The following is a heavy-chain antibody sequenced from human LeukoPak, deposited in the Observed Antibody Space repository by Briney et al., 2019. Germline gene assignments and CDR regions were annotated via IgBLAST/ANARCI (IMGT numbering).Heavy chain of an antibody. J-gene: IGHJ4*02. CDR2: IYTSGST. D-gene: IGHD3-9*01. CDR1: GGSISGYN. V-gene: IGHV4-4*07. Sequence: PSETLSFTGTASGGSISGYNGSWIRRPAGRGLGWIGGIYTSGSTNYNPSLKSRVTMSVDTSKNQFSLKLSSVTAADTAVYYCARRTYDYDILTGPIDYWGQGTLVTVSS. CDR3: ARRTYDYDILTGPIDY.